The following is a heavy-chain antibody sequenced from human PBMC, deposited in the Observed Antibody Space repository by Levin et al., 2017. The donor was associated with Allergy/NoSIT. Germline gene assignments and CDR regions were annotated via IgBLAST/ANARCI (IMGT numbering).Heavy chain of an antibody. D-gene: IGHD6-19*01. Sequence: PSETLSLTCTVSGDSISSSSSYWAWIRQPPGKGLEWIGNIYYSGNTYYSPSLKSRVAISVDTSNHQFSLRLSSVTAADTAVYYCARRVRYSTGWHDFDYWGPGTLVTVSS. V-gene: IGHV4-39*01. J-gene: IGHJ4*02. CDR2: IYYSGNT. CDR3: ARRVRYSTGWHDFDY. CDR1: GDSISSSSSY.